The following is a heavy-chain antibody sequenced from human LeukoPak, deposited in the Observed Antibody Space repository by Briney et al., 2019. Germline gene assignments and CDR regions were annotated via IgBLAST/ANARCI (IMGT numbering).Heavy chain of an antibody. CDR3: ARTHYDSRNFDY. V-gene: IGHV2-70*11. CDR2: NDWDDDK. CDR1: GWSLRTRGEG. D-gene: IGHD3-22*01. J-gene: IGHJ4*02. Sequence: SGPALVKPTQTLTLTCTFSGWSLRTRGEGVSWIRQPPGKALEWLSRNDWDDDKYYSRTNRNRRTISKENTQTQEVLTMTNMDPVDTATYYCARTHYDSRNFDYWGQGTLVTVSS.